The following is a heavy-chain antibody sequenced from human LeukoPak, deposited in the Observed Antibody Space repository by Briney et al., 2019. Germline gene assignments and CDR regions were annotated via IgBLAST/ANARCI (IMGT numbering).Heavy chain of an antibody. Sequence: ASVKVSCKASGGTFSSYAISWVRQAPGQGLERMGGIIPIFGTANYARKFQGRVTITADKSTSTAYMELSSLRSEDTAVYYCARVSGYEGNWFDPWGQGTLVTVSS. D-gene: IGHD5-12*01. V-gene: IGHV1-69*06. CDR3: ARVSGYEGNWFDP. CDR1: GGTFSSYA. J-gene: IGHJ5*02. CDR2: IIPIFGTA.